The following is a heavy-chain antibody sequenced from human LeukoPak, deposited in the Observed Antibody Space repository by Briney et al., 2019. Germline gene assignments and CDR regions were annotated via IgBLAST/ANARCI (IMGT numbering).Heavy chain of an antibody. CDR2: SSPYNGNT. V-gene: IGHV1-18*01. D-gene: IGHD1/OR15-1a*01. CDR1: GYTFSSYG. Sequence: ASVKVSCKASGYTFSSYGISWVRQAPGQGLEWMGWSSPYNGNTNYAQKLQGRVTMATETSTSTAYMELRSLRSDDTAVYYCARGNNGIFDSWGQGTLVTVSS. J-gene: IGHJ4*02. CDR3: ARGNNGIFDS.